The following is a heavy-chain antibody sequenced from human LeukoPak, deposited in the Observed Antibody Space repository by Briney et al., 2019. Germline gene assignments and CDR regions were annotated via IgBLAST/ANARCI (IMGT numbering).Heavy chain of an antibody. V-gene: IGHV1-2*02. Sequence: GASVKVSFKASGYTFTCYYMRWVRQAPGHGLEWMGWINPNSGGTNYAQKFQGRVTMTRDTSISTAYMELSRLRSDDTAVYYCARVRYDFLQAMDVWGKGTTVTVSS. CDR1: GYTFTCYY. J-gene: IGHJ6*03. CDR3: ARVRYDFLQAMDV. CDR2: INPNSGGT. D-gene: IGHD3-3*01.